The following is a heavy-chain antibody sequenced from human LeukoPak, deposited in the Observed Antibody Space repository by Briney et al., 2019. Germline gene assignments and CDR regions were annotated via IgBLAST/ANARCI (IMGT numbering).Heavy chain of an antibody. CDR2: ISGSGAST. CDR1: GFTFSNYA. V-gene: IGHV3-23*01. Sequence: GGSLRLSCAASGFTFSNYALSWVRQAPGKGLEWVSGISGSGASTFHSDSVKGRFTISRDNSKNTLYLQMNSLRAEDTAVYYCAKVSSDYYDSSGYYVFGWFAPWGQGTLVTVSS. D-gene: IGHD3-22*01. CDR3: AKVSSDYYDSSGYYVFGWFAP. J-gene: IGHJ5*02.